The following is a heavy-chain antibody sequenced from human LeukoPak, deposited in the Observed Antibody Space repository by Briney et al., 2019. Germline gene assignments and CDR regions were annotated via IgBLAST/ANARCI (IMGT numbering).Heavy chain of an antibody. CDR2: ISGSGGST. V-gene: IGHV3-23*01. D-gene: IGHD3-22*01. Sequence: GASLRPSCAASGFTVSSYAMSWVRQAPGKGLEWVSAISGSGGSTYYADSVKGRFTISRDNSKNTLYLQMNSLRAEDTAVYYCAKGIKWYYYDSSGYYYERYFDYWGQGTLVTVSS. J-gene: IGHJ4*02. CDR3: AKGIKWYYYDSSGYYYERYFDY. CDR1: GFTVSSYA.